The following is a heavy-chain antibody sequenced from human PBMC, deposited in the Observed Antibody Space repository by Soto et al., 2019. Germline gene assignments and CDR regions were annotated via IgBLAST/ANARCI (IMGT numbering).Heavy chain of an antibody. D-gene: IGHD3-10*01. CDR2: LYYSGTT. J-gene: IGHJ4*02. Sequence: SETLSLTCAVSGDSIDSDNWWSWVRQPPGKGLEWIGSLYYSGTTYYNSSLKSRVTISVDTSENQISLKLSAVTAADTAVFYCARQVVDGTVTGSGSFDYWGQGILVTVSS. CDR3: ARQVVDGTVTGSGSFDY. V-gene: IGHV4-38-2*01. CDR1: GDSIDSDNW.